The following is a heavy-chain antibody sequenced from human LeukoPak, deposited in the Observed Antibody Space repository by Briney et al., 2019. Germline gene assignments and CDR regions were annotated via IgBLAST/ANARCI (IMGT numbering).Heavy chain of an antibody. Sequence: SSETLSLTCSVSGGSVSSYYWSWIRQPPGKGLEWIGYIYYSGSTNYNPSLKSRVTISVDTSKNQFSLKLSSVTAADTAVYYCARRSRGAAAGTSWFDPWGQGTLVTVSS. CDR3: ARRSRGAAAGTSWFDP. CDR1: GGSVSSYY. J-gene: IGHJ5*02. D-gene: IGHD6-13*01. CDR2: IYYSGST. V-gene: IGHV4-59*08.